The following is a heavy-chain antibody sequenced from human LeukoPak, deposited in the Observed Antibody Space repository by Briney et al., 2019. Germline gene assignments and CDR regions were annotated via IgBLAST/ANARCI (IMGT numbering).Heavy chain of an antibody. CDR2: IKSKTDGGTT. Sequence: PGGSLRLSCAASGFTFSNAWMNWVRQAPGKGLEWVGRIKSKTDGGTTDYAAPVKGRFTISRDDSKNTLYLQMNSLKTEDTAVYYCTTDPGVVGPGEVFDYWGQGTLVTVSS. CDR1: GFTFSNAW. V-gene: IGHV3-15*07. CDR3: TTDPGVVGPGEVFDY. D-gene: IGHD1-26*01. J-gene: IGHJ4*02.